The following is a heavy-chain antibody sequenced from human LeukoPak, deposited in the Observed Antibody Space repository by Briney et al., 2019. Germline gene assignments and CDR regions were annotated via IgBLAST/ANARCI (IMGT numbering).Heavy chain of an antibody. D-gene: IGHD3-3*01. J-gene: IGHJ4*02. CDR1: GFTFSSYG. Sequence: GGSLRLSCAASGFTFSSYGMHWVRQAPGKGLEWVAVIWYDGSNKYYADSVKGRFTISRDNSKNTLYLQMNSLRAEDTAVYYCARDQYDTWSRRGNFDSWGQGTLVIVSS. CDR3: ARDQYDTWSRRGNFDS. CDR2: IWYDGSNK. V-gene: IGHV3-33*01.